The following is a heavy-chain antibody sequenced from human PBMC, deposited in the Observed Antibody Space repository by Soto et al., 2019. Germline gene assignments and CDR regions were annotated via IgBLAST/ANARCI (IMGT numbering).Heavy chain of an antibody. CDR2: IYYSGST. CDR1: GGSISSGGYY. CDR3: ASNVVPAAPFDY. D-gene: IGHD2-2*01. V-gene: IGHV4-31*03. Sequence: SETLSLTCTVSGGSISSGGYYWGWILQHPGKGLEWIGYIYYSGSTYYNPSLKSRVTISVDTSKNQFSLKLSSVTAADTAVYYCASNVVPAAPFDYWGQGTLVTVSS. J-gene: IGHJ4*02.